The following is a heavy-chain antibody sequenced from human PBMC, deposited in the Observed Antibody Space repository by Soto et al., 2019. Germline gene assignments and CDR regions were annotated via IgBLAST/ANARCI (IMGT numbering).Heavy chain of an antibody. CDR1: GGTFSSYA. J-gene: IGHJ1*01. D-gene: IGHD3-22*01. CDR3: ARGYYDSSGYYDPYFVFQH. Sequence: QVQLVQSGAEVKKPGSSVKVSCKASGGTFSSYAISWVRQAPGQGLEWMGGIIPIFGTANYAQKFQGRVTITADESTSTDYMELSSLRSEDTAVYYCARGYYDSSGYYDPYFVFQHWGQGTLVTVSS. CDR2: IIPIFGTA. V-gene: IGHV1-69*01.